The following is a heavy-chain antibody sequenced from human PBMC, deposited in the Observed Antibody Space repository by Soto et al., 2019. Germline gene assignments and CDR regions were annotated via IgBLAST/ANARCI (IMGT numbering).Heavy chain of an antibody. CDR2: ISAYNGNT. CDR3: ARWSSSSSFWYFDL. Sequence: ASVKVSCKASGYTFTSYGISWVRQAPGQGLEWMGWISAYNGNTNYAQKLQGRVTMTTDTSTSTAYMELRSLRSDDTAVYYCARWSSSSSFWYFDLWGSGTLVTVSS. CDR1: GYTFTSYG. V-gene: IGHV1-18*01. J-gene: IGHJ2*01. D-gene: IGHD6-6*01.